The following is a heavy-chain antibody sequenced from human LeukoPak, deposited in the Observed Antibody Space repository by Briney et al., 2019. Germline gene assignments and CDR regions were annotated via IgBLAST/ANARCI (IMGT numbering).Heavy chain of an antibody. J-gene: IGHJ4*02. CDR3: ARVDYYGSGSYYNNDY. V-gene: IGHV1-69*06. Sequence: SVKVSCEASGGTFSSYTISWVRQAPGQGLEWMGGIIPLFGTPDYAQKFQGRVTITADKSTSTVYMELSSLRSEDTAVYYCARVDYYGSGSYYNNDYWGQGTLVTVSS. D-gene: IGHD3-10*01. CDR1: GGTFSSYT. CDR2: IIPLFGTP.